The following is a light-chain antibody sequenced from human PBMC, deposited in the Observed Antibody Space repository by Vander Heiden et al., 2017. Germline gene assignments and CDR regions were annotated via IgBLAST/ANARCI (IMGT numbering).Light chain of an antibody. CDR3: QQDDSYPST. Sequence: AIRMTQSPSSLSASTGDRVTITCRASQGISSYLAWYQQKPGKAPKLLLYAASTLQSGVPSRFSGSGSGTDFTLTISCLQSEDFATYYCQQDDSYPSTFGHGTKVDIK. J-gene: IGKJ3*01. V-gene: IGKV1-8*01. CDR2: AAS. CDR1: QGISSY.